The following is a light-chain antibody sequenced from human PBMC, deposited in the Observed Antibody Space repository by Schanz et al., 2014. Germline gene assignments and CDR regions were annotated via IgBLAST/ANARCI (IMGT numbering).Light chain of an antibody. J-gene: IGLJ2*01. CDR3: SSYAGSNNRVV. Sequence: QSALTQPASVSGSPGQSITISCTGTSSDVGAYNFVSWYQQHPGKAPKLMIYEVSKRPSGVPDRFSGSKSGNTASLTVSGLQAEDEADYYCSSYAGSNNRVVFGGGTKLTVL. V-gene: IGLV2-8*01. CDR1: SSDVGAYNF. CDR2: EVS.